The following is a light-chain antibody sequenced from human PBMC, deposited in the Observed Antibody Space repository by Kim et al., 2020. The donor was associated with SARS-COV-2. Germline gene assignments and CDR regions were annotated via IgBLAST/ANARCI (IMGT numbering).Light chain of an antibody. J-gene: IGKJ4*01. CDR1: QSVSSY. V-gene: IGKV3-11*01. CDR3: QQRSNWPPRLT. CDR2: DAS. Sequence: PGERATPACSASQSVSSYLAWYQQKPSQAPRLLIYDASNRATGIPARFSGSGSGTDFTLTISSLEPEDFAFYYCQQRSNWPPRLTFGGGTKVDIK.